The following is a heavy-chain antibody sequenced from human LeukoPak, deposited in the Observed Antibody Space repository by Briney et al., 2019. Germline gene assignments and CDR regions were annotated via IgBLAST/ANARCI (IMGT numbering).Heavy chain of an antibody. D-gene: IGHD3-9*01. CDR2: ISGSGGCT. Sequence: GGSLRLSCAASGFTFSSYAMSWVRQAPGKGLEWVSAISGSGGCTYYADSVKGRFTISRDNSKNTLYLQMNSLRAEDTAVYYCAKASDILTGYSYFDYWGQGTLVTVSS. CDR3: AKASDILTGYSYFDY. CDR1: GFTFSSYA. J-gene: IGHJ4*02. V-gene: IGHV3-23*01.